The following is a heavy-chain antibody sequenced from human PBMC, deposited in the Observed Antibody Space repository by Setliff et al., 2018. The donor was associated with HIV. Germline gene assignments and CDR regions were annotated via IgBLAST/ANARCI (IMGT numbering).Heavy chain of an antibody. CDR2: ISSDHNT. CDR3: ARVFQSYFFDF. D-gene: IGHD3-3*01. V-gene: IGHV3-23*01. CDR1: GFTFSSFV. Sequence: GGSLRLSCAASGFTFSSFVMTWVRQAPGKGLEWVSTISSDHNTYYPDSVRGRFTVSRDKSKNTLYLQMNSLRTEDTAVYYCARVFQSYFFDFWGQGTLVTVSS. J-gene: IGHJ4*02.